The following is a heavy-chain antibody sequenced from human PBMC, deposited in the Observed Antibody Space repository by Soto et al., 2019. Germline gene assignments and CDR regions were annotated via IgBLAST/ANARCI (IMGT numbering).Heavy chain of an antibody. D-gene: IGHD2-2*01. CDR3: ARLCSSTSCLIDY. CDR2: IYYSGST. J-gene: IGHJ4*02. CDR1: GGSISSSSYY. Sequence: SETLSLTCTVSGGSISSSSYYWGWIRQPPGKGLEWIGSIYYSGSTYYNPSLKSRVTISVDTSKNQFSLKLSSVTAADTAVYYCARLCSSTSCLIDYWGQGTLVTVSS. V-gene: IGHV4-39*01.